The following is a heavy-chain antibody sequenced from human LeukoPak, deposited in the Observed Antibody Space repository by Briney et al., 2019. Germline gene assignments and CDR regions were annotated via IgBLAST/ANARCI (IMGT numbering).Heavy chain of an antibody. CDR1: GYTFTSYD. J-gene: IGHJ3*02. V-gene: IGHV1-8*01. CDR3: ARFKYYYDSSGYYRRSAFDI. D-gene: IGHD3-22*01. CDR2: MNPNGGNT. Sequence: GASVKVSCKASGYTFTSYDINWVRQATGQGLEWMGWMNPNGGNTGYAQKFQGRVTMTRNTSISTAYMELSSLRSEDTAVYYCARFKYYYDSSGYYRRSAFDIWGQGTMVTVSS.